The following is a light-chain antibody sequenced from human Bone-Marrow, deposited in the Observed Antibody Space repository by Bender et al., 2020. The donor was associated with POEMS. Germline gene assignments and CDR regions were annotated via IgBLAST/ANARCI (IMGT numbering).Light chain of an antibody. CDR3: QVYRV. Sequence: SYVLTQPPSVSVAPGKTARIICGGNNIGTESVHWYQQKPGQAPVLVVYDNSDRPSGIPARFSASISGTTATLTISRVEAGDEADYYCQVYRVFGGGTKLTVL. CDR2: DNS. V-gene: IGLV3-21*03. J-gene: IGLJ2*01. CDR1: NIGTES.